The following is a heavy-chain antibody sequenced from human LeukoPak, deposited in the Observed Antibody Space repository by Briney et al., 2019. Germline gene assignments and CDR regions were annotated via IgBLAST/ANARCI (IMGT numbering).Heavy chain of an antibody. CDR1: GYTFTGYY. J-gene: IGHJ4*02. V-gene: IGHV1-2*02. Sequence: ASVEVSCKASGYTFTGYYMHWMRQAPGQGLEWMGWINPNSGGTNYAQKFQGRVTMTRDTSISTAYMELSRLRSDDTAVYYCARGTMVRGVSLDYWGQGTLVTVSS. CDR3: ARGTMVRGVSLDY. CDR2: INPNSGGT. D-gene: IGHD3-10*01.